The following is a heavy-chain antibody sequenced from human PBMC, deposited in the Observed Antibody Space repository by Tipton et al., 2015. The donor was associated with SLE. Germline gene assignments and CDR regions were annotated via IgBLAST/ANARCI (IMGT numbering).Heavy chain of an antibody. CDR2: IYYSRYSETT. CDR3: ARDGGHSTMKFNWFDP. CDR1: GGSISSGGYS. Sequence: TLSLTCTVSGGSISSGGYSWSWIRQHPGKGLEWIGFIYYSRYSETTSYNPSLKSRVSISVDTSKNQFSLKLSSVTAADTAFYYCARDGGHSTMKFNWFDPWGQGSLVTVSS. V-gene: IGHV4-31*03. J-gene: IGHJ5*01. D-gene: IGHD2-2*01.